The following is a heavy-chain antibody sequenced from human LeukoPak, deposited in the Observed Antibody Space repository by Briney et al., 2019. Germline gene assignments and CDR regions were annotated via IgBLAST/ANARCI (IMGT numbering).Heavy chain of an antibody. Sequence: PGGSLRPSCAASGFTFPNYWMSWVRRAPEKGLEWVANINQDGRVKQYVDSMKGRFTISRDNAKNSLYLQMNSLRAEDTAVYYCARDRDDGGFEYWGQGTLVTVSS. CDR2: INQDGRVK. CDR1: GFTFPNYW. D-gene: IGHD1-1*01. J-gene: IGHJ4*02. V-gene: IGHV3-7*01. CDR3: ARDRDDGGFEY.